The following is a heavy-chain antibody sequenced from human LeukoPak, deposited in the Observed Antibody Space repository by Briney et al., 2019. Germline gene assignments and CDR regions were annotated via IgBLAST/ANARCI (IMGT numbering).Heavy chain of an antibody. D-gene: IGHD3-22*01. V-gene: IGHV4-34*01. CDR3: ATYYDSSGRVDY. CDR1: GVSFSGYY. CDR2: INHSGST. Sequence: SETLSLTCAVYGVSFSGYYWSWIRQPPGKGLEWIGEINHSGSTNYNPSLKSRVTISVDTSKNQFSLKLSSVTAADTAVYYCATYYDSSGRVDYWGQGTLVTVSS. J-gene: IGHJ4*02.